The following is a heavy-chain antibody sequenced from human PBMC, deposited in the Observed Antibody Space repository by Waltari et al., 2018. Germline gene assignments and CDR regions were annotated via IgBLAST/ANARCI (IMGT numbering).Heavy chain of an antibody. Sequence: QLQLQESGPGLVKPSETLSLTCTVSGGSISSSSYYCGWIRQPPGKGLEWIGSIYYSGSTYYNPSLKSRVTISVDTSKNQFSLKLSSVTAADTAVYYCARDFSPIAGNQGGYWGQGTLVTVSS. V-gene: IGHV4-39*07. D-gene: IGHD6-13*01. CDR1: GGSISSSSYY. CDR2: IYYSGST. CDR3: ARDFSPIAGNQGGY. J-gene: IGHJ4*02.